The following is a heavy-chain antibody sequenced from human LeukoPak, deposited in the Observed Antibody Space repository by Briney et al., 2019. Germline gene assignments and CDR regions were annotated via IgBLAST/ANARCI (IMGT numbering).Heavy chain of an antibody. V-gene: IGHV3-33*01. D-gene: IGHD6-13*01. CDR2: IWYDGSNK. J-gene: IGHJ4*02. CDR3: ARESSTSYYFDS. CDR1: GFTFSSYG. Sequence: PGGSLRLSCAASGFTFSSYGIHWVRQAPGKGLEWVAVIWYDGSNKYYADSVKGRFAISRDNSKNTLYLQMNSLRGEDTAVYYCARESSTSYYFDSWGQGTLVTVSS.